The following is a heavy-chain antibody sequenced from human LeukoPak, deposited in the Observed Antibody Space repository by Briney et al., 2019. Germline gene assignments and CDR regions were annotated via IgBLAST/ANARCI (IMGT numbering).Heavy chain of an antibody. CDR3: ARDHCSGGSCNSPWFDP. V-gene: IGHV1-8*01. J-gene: IGHJ5*02. CDR2: INPNSGNT. CDR1: GYSFTDYD. D-gene: IGHD2-15*01. Sequence: ASVKVSCKASGYSFTDYDINWVRQVPGQGLEWMGWINPNSGNTGYAQKLQGRVTMTRNTAISTAYMELSRLRSDDTAVYYCARDHCSGGSCNSPWFDPWGQVTLATVSS.